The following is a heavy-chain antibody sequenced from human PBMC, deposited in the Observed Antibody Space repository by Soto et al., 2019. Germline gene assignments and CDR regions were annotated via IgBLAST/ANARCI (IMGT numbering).Heavy chain of an antibody. J-gene: IGHJ4*02. CDR1: ELKFGDYA. CDR3: AKDVEPMTTSTDYSDC. D-gene: IGHD4-4*01. CDR2: MTWNSGVI. V-gene: IGHV3-9*01. Sequence: GGSLRLSCAASELKFGDYALHWVRQAPGKGQEWVSGMTWNSGVIGYADAVKGRFTISRYNAKNSLYLQMNSLRLEDTALYYCAKDVEPMTTSTDYSDCWGQGTLVTVFS.